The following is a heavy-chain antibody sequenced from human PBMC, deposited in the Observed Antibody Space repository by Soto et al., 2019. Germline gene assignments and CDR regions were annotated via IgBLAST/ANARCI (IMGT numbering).Heavy chain of an antibody. J-gene: IGHJ5*02. V-gene: IGHV1-69*13. CDR2: IIPIFGTA. D-gene: IGHD2-21*02. CDR3: ARTHIVVVTASYNWFDP. Sequence: SVKVSCKASGGTFSSYAISGVRQAPGQGLEWMGGIIPIFGTANYAQKFQGRVTITADESTSTAYMELSSLRSEDTAVYYCARTHIVVVTASYNWFDPWGQGPLVTVSS. CDR1: GGTFSSYA.